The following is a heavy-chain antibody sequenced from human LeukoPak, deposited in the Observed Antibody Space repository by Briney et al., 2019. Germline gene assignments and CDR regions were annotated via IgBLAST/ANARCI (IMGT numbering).Heavy chain of an antibody. V-gene: IGHV3-23*01. Sequence: GGSLRLSCAASGFTFSSYAMSWVRQAPGKGLEWVSAISGSGGSTYYADSVKGRFTISRDNSKNTLYLRMNGLRAEDTAVYYCAKGGYYDSPQDPWGQGTLVTVSS. J-gene: IGHJ5*02. CDR2: ISGSGGST. D-gene: IGHD3-22*01. CDR3: AKGGYYDSPQDP. CDR1: GFTFSSYA.